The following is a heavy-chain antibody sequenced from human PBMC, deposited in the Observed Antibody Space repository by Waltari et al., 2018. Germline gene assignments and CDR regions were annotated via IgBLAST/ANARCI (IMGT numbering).Heavy chain of an antibody. Sequence: QVQLVQSGAEVKKPGASVKVSCKASGYTFTGYYMHWVRQAPGQGLEWMGWINPNSGGTNYAQKFQGWVTMTRDTSISTAYMDLSGLTSDDTAVYFCAKKLPTSTWKYFYHGLDVWGQGTTVVVSS. J-gene: IGHJ6*02. CDR2: INPNSGGT. CDR1: GYTFTGYY. D-gene: IGHD6-13*01. V-gene: IGHV1-2*04. CDR3: AKKLPTSTWKYFYHGLDV.